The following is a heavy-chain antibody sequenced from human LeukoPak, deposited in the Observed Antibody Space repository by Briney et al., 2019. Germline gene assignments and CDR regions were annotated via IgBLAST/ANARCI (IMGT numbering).Heavy chain of an antibody. CDR1: GGSISSYY. V-gene: IGHV4-59*01. Sequence: PSETLSLTCTVSGGSISSYYWSWIRQPPGKGLEWIGYIYYSGSTNYNPSLKSRVTISVDTSKNQFSLKLSSVTAADTAVYYCAREDPPDYYYYGMDVWGQGTTVTVSS. J-gene: IGHJ6*02. CDR3: AREDPPDYYYYGMDV. CDR2: IYYSGST.